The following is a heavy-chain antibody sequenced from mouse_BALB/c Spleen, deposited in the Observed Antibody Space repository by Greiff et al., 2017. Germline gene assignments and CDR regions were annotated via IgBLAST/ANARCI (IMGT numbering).Heavy chain of an antibody. CDR1: GYTFTSYY. Sequence: QVQLKQSGPELVKPGASVRISCKASGYTFTSYYIHWVKQRPGQGLEWIGWIYPGNVNTKYNEKFKGKATLTADKSSSTAYMQLSSLTSEDSAVYCCARGNYWYFDVWGAGTTVTVSS. J-gene: IGHJ1*01. CDR3: ARGNYWYFDV. CDR2: IYPGNVNT. V-gene: IGHV1S56*01. D-gene: IGHD2-1*01.